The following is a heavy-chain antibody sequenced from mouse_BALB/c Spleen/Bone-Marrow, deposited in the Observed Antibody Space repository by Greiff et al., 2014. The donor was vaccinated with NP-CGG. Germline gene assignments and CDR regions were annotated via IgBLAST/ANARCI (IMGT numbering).Heavy chain of an antibody. D-gene: IGHD1-1*01. J-gene: IGHJ2*01. CDR3: ARTTVALAY. V-gene: IGHV1S56*01. Sequence: QVQLQQPGPELVKPGASARISCKASGYTFTSYYIQWVKQRPGQGLEWIGWIYPGNVNTKYNEKFKGKATLTADKSSSTAYMQLSSLTSEDSAVYFCARTTVALAYWGQGTTLTVSS. CDR1: GYTFTSYY. CDR2: IYPGNVNT.